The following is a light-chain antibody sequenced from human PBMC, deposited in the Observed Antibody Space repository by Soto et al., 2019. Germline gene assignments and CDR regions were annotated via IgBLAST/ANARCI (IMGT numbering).Light chain of an antibody. CDR1: QSVSSSN. Sequence: EFVSTQSPGTLSLSPGDRATLYCRASQSVSSSNLAWYQQKPGQAPRLLIYDASNRATGIPARFSGSGSGTDFTLTISSLEPEDFAVYYCQHRSNWPLTFGGGTKVDIK. CDR3: QHRSNWPLT. J-gene: IGKJ4*01. V-gene: IGKV3-11*01. CDR2: DAS.